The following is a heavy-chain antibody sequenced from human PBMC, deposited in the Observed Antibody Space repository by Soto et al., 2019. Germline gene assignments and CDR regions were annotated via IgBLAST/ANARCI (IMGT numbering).Heavy chain of an antibody. CDR1: GDSVSSESAT. V-gene: IGHV6-1*01. CDR2: TYYRSKWYS. CDR3: ARGPAVLAS. D-gene: IGHD3-3*02. Sequence: SQTLSLTCAISGDSVSSESATWNWIRQSPSRGLEWLGRTYYRSKWYSAYALSVKSRISITADTSKNQVSLQLISVSPEDTAVYYCARGPAVLASWSQGIPVTVSS. J-gene: IGHJ4*02.